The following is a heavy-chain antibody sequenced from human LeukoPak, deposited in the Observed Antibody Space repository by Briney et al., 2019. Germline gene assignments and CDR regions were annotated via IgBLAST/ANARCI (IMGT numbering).Heavy chain of an antibody. CDR2: IYYSGST. V-gene: IGHV4-59*01. J-gene: IGHJ6*02. Sequence: SETLSLTCTVSGGSISSCYWNWIRQPPGKGLEWIGYIYYSGSTNYNPSLKSRVTISVDTSKNQFSLKLGSVTAADTAVYYCARDLGAMGGYYGMDVWGQGTTVTVSS. CDR1: GGSISSCY. CDR3: ARDLGAMGGYYGMDV. D-gene: IGHD5-18*01.